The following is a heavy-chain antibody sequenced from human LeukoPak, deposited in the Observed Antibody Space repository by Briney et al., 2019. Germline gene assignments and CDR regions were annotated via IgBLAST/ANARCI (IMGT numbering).Heavy chain of an antibody. J-gene: IGHJ3*02. D-gene: IGHD3-9*01. Sequence: ASETLSLTCTVSGGSISSSSYYWGWIRQPPGKGLEWIGSIYYSGSTYYNPSLKSRVTISVDTSKNQFSLKLSSVTAADTAVYYCARDSTFYYDILTGYYLTYPDAFDIWGQGTMVTVSS. CDR1: GGSISSSSYY. CDR2: IYYSGST. CDR3: ARDSTFYYDILTGYYLTYPDAFDI. V-gene: IGHV4-39*02.